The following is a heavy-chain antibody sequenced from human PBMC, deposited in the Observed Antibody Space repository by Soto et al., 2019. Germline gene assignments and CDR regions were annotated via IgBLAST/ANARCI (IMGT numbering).Heavy chain of an antibody. CDR1: GFTFSSYG. CDR2: IWYDGSNK. J-gene: IGHJ4*01. Sequence: PGGSPRLSCAACGFTFSSYGMHWVRQAPGKGLEWVAVIWYDGSNKYYADSVKGRFTISRDNAKNSLYLQMNSLRDEDTAVYYCARAISGYYFDYWGHGTPVTVSS. V-gene: IGHV3-33*01. CDR3: ARAISGYYFDY. D-gene: IGHD3-3*01.